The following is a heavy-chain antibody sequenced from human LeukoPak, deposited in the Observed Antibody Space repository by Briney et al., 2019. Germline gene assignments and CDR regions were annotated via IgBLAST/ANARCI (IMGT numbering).Heavy chain of an antibody. CDR1: GFTLSSYW. V-gene: IGHV3-74*01. D-gene: IGHD2/OR15-2a*01. CDR3: GRDYFGSVDY. CDR2: INSDGSGT. J-gene: IGHJ4*02. Sequence: PGGSLRLSCAASGFTLSSYWMQWVRQVPAKGLVWVSRINSDGSGTTYADSVKGRFTISRDNAKNTLYLQMNSLRAEDTAVYYCGRDYFGSVDYWGQGTLVTVSS.